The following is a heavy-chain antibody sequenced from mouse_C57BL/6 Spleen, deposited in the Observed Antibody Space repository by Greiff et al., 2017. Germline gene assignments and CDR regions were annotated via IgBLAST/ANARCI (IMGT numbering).Heavy chain of an antibody. CDR2: IWTGGGT. V-gene: IGHV2-9-1*01. CDR3: ARNSNYGGGAMDY. CDR1: GFSLTSYA. J-gene: IGHJ4*01. Sequence: VKLMESGPGLVAPSQSLSITCTVSGFSLTSYAISWVRQPPGKGLEWLGVIWTGGGTNYNSALKSRLSISKDNSKSQVFLKMNSLQTDDTARYYCARNSNYGGGAMDYWGQGTSVTVSS. D-gene: IGHD2-5*01.